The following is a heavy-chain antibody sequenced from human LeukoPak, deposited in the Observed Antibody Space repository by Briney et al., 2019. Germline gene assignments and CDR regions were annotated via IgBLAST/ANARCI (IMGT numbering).Heavy chain of an antibody. CDR3: ALWGGSYYYYMDV. J-gene: IGHJ6*03. CDR2: ISAYNGNT. CDR1: GYTFTSYG. D-gene: IGHD3-16*01. Sequence: ASVKVSCKASGYTFTSYGISWVRQAPGQGLEWMGWISAYNGNTNYAQKFQGRVTITRNTSISTAYMELSSLRSEDTAVYYCALWGGSYYYYMDVWGKGTTVTVSS. V-gene: IGHV1-18*01.